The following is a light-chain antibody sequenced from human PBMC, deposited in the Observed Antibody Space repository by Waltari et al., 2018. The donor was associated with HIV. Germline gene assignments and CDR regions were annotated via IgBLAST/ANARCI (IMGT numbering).Light chain of an antibody. CDR1: SSDVGSYNL. V-gene: IGLV2-23*02. CDR2: EIS. J-gene: IGLJ2*01. CDR3: CSYAGSSTPVL. Sequence: QSALTQPASVSGSPGQSITISCTGTSSDVGSYNLVSWYQQHPGKAPKLMIYEISKRPSGVSNRFSGSKSGNTASLTISGLHAEDEADYYCCSYAGSSTPVLFGGGTKLTVL.